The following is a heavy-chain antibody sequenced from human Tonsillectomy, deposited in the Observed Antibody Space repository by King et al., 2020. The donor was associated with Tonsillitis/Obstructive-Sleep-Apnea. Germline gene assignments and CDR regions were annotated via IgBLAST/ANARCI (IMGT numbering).Heavy chain of an antibody. CDR2: ISSSSSYT. CDR3: ARMYGDYVEAFDY. CDR1: GFTFSDYY. D-gene: IGHD4-17*01. Sequence: VQLVESGGGLVKPGGSLRLSCAASGFTFSDYYMSWIRQAPGKGLEWVSYISSSSSYTNYADSVKGRFTISRDNAKNSLYLQMNSLRAEDTAVYYCARMYGDYVEAFDYWGQGTLVTVSS. V-gene: IGHV3-11*05. J-gene: IGHJ4*02.